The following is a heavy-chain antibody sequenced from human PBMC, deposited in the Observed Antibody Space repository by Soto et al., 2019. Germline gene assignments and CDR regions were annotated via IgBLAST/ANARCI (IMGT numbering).Heavy chain of an antibody. Sequence: SETLSLTCAVYGGSFSGYYWSWIRQPPGKGLEWIGEINHSGSTNYNPSLKSRVTISVDTSKNQFSLKLSSVTAADTAVYYCARRKIYSSSWLSYYYYGMDVWGQGTTVTVSS. V-gene: IGHV4-34*01. CDR1: GGSFSGYY. J-gene: IGHJ6*02. CDR2: INHSGST. D-gene: IGHD6-13*01. CDR3: ARRKIYSSSWLSYYYYGMDV.